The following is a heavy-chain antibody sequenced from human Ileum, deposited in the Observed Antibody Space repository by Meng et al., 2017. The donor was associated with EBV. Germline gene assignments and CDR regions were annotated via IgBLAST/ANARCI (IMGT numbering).Heavy chain of an antibody. Sequence: QWQLQESGPGLVKLSETLSLTCSVSGGSVSSGGNYWSWIRQPPGKGLEWIGYIYNSGSTNYNPSLKSRVTISVDTSKNQFSLKLSSVTAADTAVYYCARDGYSSGSDWGQGTLVTVSS. D-gene: IGHD6-19*01. CDR1: GGSVSSGGNY. J-gene: IGHJ4*02. CDR2: IYNSGST. CDR3: ARDGYSSGSD. V-gene: IGHV4-61*08.